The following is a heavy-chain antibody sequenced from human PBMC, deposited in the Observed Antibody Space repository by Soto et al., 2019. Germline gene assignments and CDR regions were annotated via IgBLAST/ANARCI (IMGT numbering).Heavy chain of an antibody. D-gene: IGHD6-13*01. Sequence: ASVKVSCKASGYTFTGYYMHWVRQAPGQGLEWMGWINPNSGGTNYAQKFQGRVTMTRNTSISTAYMELSRLRSDDTAVYYCARDRSSPYYYYYGMDVWGQGTTVTVSS. CDR1: GYTFTGYY. CDR3: ARDRSSPYYYYYGMDV. CDR2: INPNSGGT. V-gene: IGHV1-2*02. J-gene: IGHJ6*02.